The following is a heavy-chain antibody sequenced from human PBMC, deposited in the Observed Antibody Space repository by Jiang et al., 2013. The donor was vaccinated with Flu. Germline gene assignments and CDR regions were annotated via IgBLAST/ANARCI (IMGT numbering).Heavy chain of an antibody. Sequence: AEVKKPGASVKLSCKASEYTFINSYIHWVRQAPGQGPEWMGIIYPNDNRRRYAQRFQERITMTRDTSTTTVYMELSSLRSEDTAVYYCARGSSPHVVMETPLPSDAFDIWGQGTMVTVSS. D-gene: IGHD2-21*02. CDR2: IYPNDNRR. J-gene: IGHJ3*02. CDR1: EYTFINSY. V-gene: IGHV1-46*03. CDR3: ARGSSPHVVMETPLPSDAFDI.